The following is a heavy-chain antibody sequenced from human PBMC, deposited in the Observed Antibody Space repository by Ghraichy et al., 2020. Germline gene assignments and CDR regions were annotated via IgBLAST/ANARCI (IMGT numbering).Heavy chain of an antibody. Sequence: ASVKVSCTASGYTFTTYDIVWVRQAPGQGLEWMGWISAYNGNTNYAQNLQGRLTMTTDTSTRTAYMELRSLRSDDTAVYYCARQIVGGTPSDYWGQGTLVIVSS. V-gene: IGHV1-18*04. CDR3: ARQIVGGTPSDY. J-gene: IGHJ4*02. CDR2: ISAYNGNT. CDR1: GYTFTTYD. D-gene: IGHD1-26*01.